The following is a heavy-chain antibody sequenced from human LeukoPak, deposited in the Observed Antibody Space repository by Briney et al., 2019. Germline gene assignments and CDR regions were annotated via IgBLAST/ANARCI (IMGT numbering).Heavy chain of an antibody. Sequence: GGSLRLSCAASGFTVSSNYMNWVRQAPGKGLEWVSSISSSSTYIYYADSVKGRFTISRDNAKNSLHLQMNSLRAEDTAVYYCARGGGYSGYDLDAFDIWGQGTMVTVSS. D-gene: IGHD5-12*01. CDR1: GFTVSSNY. J-gene: IGHJ3*02. CDR3: ARGGGYSGYDLDAFDI. CDR2: ISSSSTYI. V-gene: IGHV3-21*01.